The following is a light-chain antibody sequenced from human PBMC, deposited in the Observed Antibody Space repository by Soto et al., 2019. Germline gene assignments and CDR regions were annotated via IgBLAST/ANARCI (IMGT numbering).Light chain of an antibody. J-gene: IGKJ5*01. CDR2: EVS. V-gene: IGKV2D-29*02. Sequence: VMTQPPLSLSVAPGQPASISCKSSQSLLHITGETFLFWYLQKPGQSPQLLIYEVSTRVSGVPDRFSGSGSGTDFTLEISRVETDDVGIYYCMQSTQLPHTFGQGTRLEI. CDR1: QSLLHITGETF. CDR3: MQSTQLPHT.